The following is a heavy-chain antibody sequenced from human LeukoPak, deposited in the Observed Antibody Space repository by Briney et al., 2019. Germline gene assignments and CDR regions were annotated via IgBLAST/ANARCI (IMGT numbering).Heavy chain of an antibody. Sequence: GGSLRHSCAASGFTFSSYAMHWVRQAPGKGLEWVAVISYDGSNKYYADSVKGRFTISRDNSKNTMYLQMNSLRAEDTAVYYCARDHSGSPDYWGQGTLVTVSS. V-gene: IGHV3-30-3*01. CDR3: ARDHSGSPDY. CDR2: ISYDGSNK. CDR1: GFTFSSYA. J-gene: IGHJ4*02. D-gene: IGHD1-26*01.